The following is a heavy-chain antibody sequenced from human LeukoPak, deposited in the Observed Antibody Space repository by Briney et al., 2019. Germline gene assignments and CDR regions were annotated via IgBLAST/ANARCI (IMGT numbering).Heavy chain of an antibody. V-gene: IGHV3-64*01. CDR2: ISSNGGST. CDR1: GFTFSSYA. CDR3: ASYFKSIAAAGTDY. Sequence: GGSLRLSCAASGFTFSSYAMHWVRQAPGKRLEYVSAISSNGGSTYYANSVKGRFTISRDNSKNTLYLQMGSLRAEDTAVYYCASYFKSIAAAGTDYWGQGTLVTVSS. J-gene: IGHJ4*02. D-gene: IGHD6-13*01.